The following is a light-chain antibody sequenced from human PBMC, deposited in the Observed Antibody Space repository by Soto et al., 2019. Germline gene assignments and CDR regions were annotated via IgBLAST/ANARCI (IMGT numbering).Light chain of an antibody. V-gene: IGKV3D-15*01. CDR1: QHIRTD. Sequence: EIWMTQYPVTPSLSPGEKATLSCRASQHIRTDLAWYKQRPGQAPRLLISGASTRATGIPDSLSGSGSGTEFTLSISRLQPEDFAVYYCQQYGRSVTFGQGTRLEIK. J-gene: IGKJ5*01. CDR2: GAS. CDR3: QQYGRSVT.